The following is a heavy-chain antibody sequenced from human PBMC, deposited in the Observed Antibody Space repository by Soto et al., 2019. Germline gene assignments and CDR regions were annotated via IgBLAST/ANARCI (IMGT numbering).Heavy chain of an antibody. D-gene: IGHD3-22*01. CDR2: IIPIFGTA. V-gene: IGHV1-69*13. CDR1: GGTFSSYA. J-gene: IGHJ4*02. CDR3: ARTRMYYDSSGYLGYFDY. Sequence: GASVKVSCKASGGTFSSYAISWVRQAPGQGLEWMGGIIPIFGTANYAQKFQGRVTITADESTSTAYMELSSLRSEDTAVYYCARTRMYYDSSGYLGYFDYWGQGTLVTVSS.